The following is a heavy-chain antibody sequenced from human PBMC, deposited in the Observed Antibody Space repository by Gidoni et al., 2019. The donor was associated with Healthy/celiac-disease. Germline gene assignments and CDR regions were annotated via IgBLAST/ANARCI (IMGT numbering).Heavy chain of an antibody. CDR3: ASSLIIVVVPAATHAFDI. Sequence: EVQLVESGGGLIQPGGSLRLSCAASGFTVSSNYMSWVRQAPGKGLEWVSVIYSGGSTYYADSVKGRFTISRDNSKNTLYLQMNSLRAEDTTVYYCASSLIIVVVPAATHAFDIWGQGTMVTVSS. CDR2: IYSGGST. J-gene: IGHJ3*02. D-gene: IGHD2-2*01. V-gene: IGHV3-53*01. CDR1: GFTVSSNY.